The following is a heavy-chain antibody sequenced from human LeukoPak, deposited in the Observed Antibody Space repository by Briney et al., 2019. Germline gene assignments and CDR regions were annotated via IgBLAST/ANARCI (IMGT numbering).Heavy chain of an antibody. D-gene: IGHD5-18*01. Sequence: ASVKVSCKTPAFTGYYLHWVRQAPGQGLEWMGWINPDNGDTKYSQKFQDRVTMTRDTSISTAYMELSSLRSDDTAVYYCATDLAEYTYGYGLSDYWGQGTLVTVSS. CDR1: AFTGYY. V-gene: IGHV1-2*02. CDR3: ATDLAEYTYGYGLSDY. J-gene: IGHJ4*02. CDR2: INPDNGDT.